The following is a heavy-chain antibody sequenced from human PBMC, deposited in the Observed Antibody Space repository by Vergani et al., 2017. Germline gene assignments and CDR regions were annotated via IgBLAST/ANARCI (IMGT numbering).Heavy chain of an antibody. V-gene: IGHV3-23*01. D-gene: IGHD3-10*01. Sequence: EVQLLESGGGLVQPGGSQRLSCAGAGFTFDTYTMAYVRQAPGKGLEWVATISSGGGDIFYADSVKGRFTISRDNSKNTLFLQMNSLKDEDTAVYYCTTAWGLYYLHGEYFQYWGRGTLVSVSS. CDR3: TTAWGLYYLHGEYFQY. J-gene: IGHJ1*01. CDR2: ISSGGGDI. CDR1: GFTFDTYT.